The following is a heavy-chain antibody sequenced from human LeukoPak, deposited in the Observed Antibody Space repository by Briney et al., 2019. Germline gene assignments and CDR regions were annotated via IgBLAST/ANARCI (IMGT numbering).Heavy chain of an antibody. CDR1: GGSISSGDYY. Sequence: SETLSLTCTVSGGSISSGDYYWSWIRQPPGKGLEWIGYIYYSGSTYYNPSLKSRVTISVDTSKNQFSLKLSSVTAADTAVYYCASSIVVVPAAIRHWGQGTLVTVSS. CDR2: IYYSGST. CDR3: ASSIVVVPAAIRH. V-gene: IGHV4-30-4*08. D-gene: IGHD2-2*02. J-gene: IGHJ4*02.